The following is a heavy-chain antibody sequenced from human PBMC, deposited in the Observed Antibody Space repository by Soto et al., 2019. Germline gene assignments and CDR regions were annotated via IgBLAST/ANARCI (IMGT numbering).Heavy chain of an antibody. V-gene: IGHV4-61*01. D-gene: IGHD2-2*01. CDR3: ARTYCSSDSCYGLYHFGMDV. J-gene: IGHJ6*02. CDR2: IYYSGST. Sequence: SGTLSLTCTVSSGSVSSHSYYWSWIRQPPGKGLEWIGYIYYSGSTYYNPSLKSQVTISVDTSKNQFSLKLRSVTAADTAVYYCARTYCSSDSCYGLYHFGMDVWGQGTTVTVS. CDR1: SGSVSSHSYY.